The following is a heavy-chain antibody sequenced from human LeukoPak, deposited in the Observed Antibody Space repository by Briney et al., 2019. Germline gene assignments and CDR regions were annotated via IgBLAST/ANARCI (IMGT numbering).Heavy chain of an antibody. CDR2: IYPGGSDT. CDR3: ARRGEAMDPFDY. Sequence: GESLKISCKDSGYSFTSYWFAWVRQMPGKGLEWMGIIYPGGSDTRYSPSFQGQVTISADKSINTAYLQWSSLKASDTAIYYCARRGEAMDPFDYWGQGTLVTVSS. V-gene: IGHV5-51*01. J-gene: IGHJ4*02. D-gene: IGHD5-18*01. CDR1: GYSFTSYW.